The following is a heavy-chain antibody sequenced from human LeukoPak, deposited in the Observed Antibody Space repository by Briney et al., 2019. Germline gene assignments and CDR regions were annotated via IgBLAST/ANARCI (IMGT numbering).Heavy chain of an antibody. Sequence: ASVEVSCKASGYTFTDDYVQWVRQAPGQGLEWMGWINPNSGGTNYAQKFQGRVTMTRDTSISTAYMELSRLRSDDTAVYYCARDHCTSTGCYENYYYGLDVWGQGTTVTVSS. J-gene: IGHJ6*02. V-gene: IGHV1-2*02. CDR1: GYTFTDDY. CDR3: ARDHCTSTGCYENYYYGLDV. D-gene: IGHD2-2*01. CDR2: INPNSGGT.